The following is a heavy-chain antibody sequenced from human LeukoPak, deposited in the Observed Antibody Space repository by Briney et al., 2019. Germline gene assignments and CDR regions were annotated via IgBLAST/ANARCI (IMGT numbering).Heavy chain of an antibody. CDR1: GGSISSSNYY. V-gene: IGHV4-39*07. CDR3: ARGFDSSSGWYPAFDV. CDR2: IYYSGST. D-gene: IGHD6-19*01. J-gene: IGHJ3*01. Sequence: SETLSLTCTVSGGSISSSNYYWGWIRQPPGKGLEWIGSIYYSGSTYYNPSLKSRVTISVDTSKNQFSLKLSSVTAADTAVYFCARGFDSSSGWYPAFDVWGQGTMVTVSS.